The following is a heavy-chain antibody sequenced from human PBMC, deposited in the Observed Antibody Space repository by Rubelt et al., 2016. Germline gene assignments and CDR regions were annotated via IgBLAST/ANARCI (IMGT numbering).Heavy chain of an antibody. CDR2: IWYDGSNK. Sequence: QVQLVESGGGVVQPGRSLRLSCAASGFTFSSYGMHWVRQAPGKGLEWVAVIWYDGSNKYYADSVKGRFTISRANSKNTLYLQMNSLRAEDTAVYYCARDFQWGYSSPGDAFDIWGQGTMVTVSS. V-gene: IGHV3-33*01. J-gene: IGHJ3*02. D-gene: IGHD6-13*01. CDR3: ARDFQWGYSSPGDAFDI. CDR1: GFTFSSYG.